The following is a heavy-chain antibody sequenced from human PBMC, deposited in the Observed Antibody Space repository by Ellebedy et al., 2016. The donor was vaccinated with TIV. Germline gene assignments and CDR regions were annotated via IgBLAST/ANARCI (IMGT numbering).Heavy chain of an antibody. V-gene: IGHV3-23*01. CDR1: GFTFSSYA. Sequence: GGSLRLXXAASGFTFSSYAMSWVRQAPGKGLEWVSAISGSGGSTYYADSVRGRFTISRDNSKNTLYLQMNSLRAEDTAVYYCANGCDSTSCYVVYEYWGQGTLVTVSS. CDR3: ANGCDSTSCYVVYEY. CDR2: ISGSGGST. J-gene: IGHJ4*02. D-gene: IGHD2-2*01.